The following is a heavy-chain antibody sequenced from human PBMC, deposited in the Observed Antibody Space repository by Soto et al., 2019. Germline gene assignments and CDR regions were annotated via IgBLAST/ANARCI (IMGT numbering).Heavy chain of an antibody. CDR3: AKDKGFFLGSTPHAFDI. J-gene: IGHJ3*02. CDR1: GFTFDDYA. D-gene: IGHD3-16*01. Sequence: SIRLSSEASGFTFDDYAMHWVRHAPGKGLEWVSGISWNSGSIGYADSVKGRFTISRDNAKNSPYLQMNSLRAEDTALYYCAKDKGFFLGSTPHAFDIWGQGTMVTVSS. V-gene: IGHV3-9*01. CDR2: ISWNSGSI.